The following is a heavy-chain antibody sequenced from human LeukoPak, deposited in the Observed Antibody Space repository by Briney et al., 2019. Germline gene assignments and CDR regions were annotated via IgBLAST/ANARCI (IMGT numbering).Heavy chain of an antibody. V-gene: IGHV4-30-2*01. CDR3: ARSGYGDYGLNY. Sequence: SQTLSLTCAVSGGSISSGGYSWSWIRQPPGKGLEWIGYIYHSGSTYYNPSLKSRVTISVDRSKNQFSLKLSSATAADTAVYHCARSGYGDYGLNYWGQGTLVTVSS. CDR2: IYHSGST. CDR1: GGSISSGGYS. J-gene: IGHJ4*02. D-gene: IGHD4-17*01.